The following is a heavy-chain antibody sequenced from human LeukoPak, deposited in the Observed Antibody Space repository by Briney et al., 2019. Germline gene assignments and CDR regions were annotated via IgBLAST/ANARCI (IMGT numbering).Heavy chain of an antibody. CDR1: GYSISSGYY. D-gene: IGHD6-6*01. J-gene: IGHJ4*02. Sequence: SETLSLTCTVSGYSISSGYYWGWIRQPPGMGLEYIGSIYYSGSTYYNPSLKSRVTISVDTSKNQFSLKLSSVTAADTAVYYCARHRGSSSLFDYWGQGTLVTVSS. V-gene: IGHV4-38-2*02. CDR2: IYYSGST. CDR3: ARHRGSSSLFDY.